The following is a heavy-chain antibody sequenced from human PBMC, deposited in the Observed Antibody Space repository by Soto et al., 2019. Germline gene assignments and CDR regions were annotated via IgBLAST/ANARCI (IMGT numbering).Heavy chain of an antibody. CDR3: ARGPIYYGSGSYYNEDGMDV. D-gene: IGHD3-10*01. Sequence: QVQLVQSGAEVKKPGSSVKVSCKASGGTFSSYAISWVRQAPGQGLEWMGGIIPIFGTANYAQKFQGRVTITADESTSTAYMELSSLRFEDTAVYYCARGPIYYGSGSYYNEDGMDVWGQGTTVTVSS. CDR2: IIPIFGTA. J-gene: IGHJ6*02. V-gene: IGHV1-69*01. CDR1: GGTFSSYA.